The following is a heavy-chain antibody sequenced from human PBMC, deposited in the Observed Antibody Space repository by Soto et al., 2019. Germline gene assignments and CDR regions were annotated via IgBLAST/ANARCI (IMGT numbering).Heavy chain of an antibody. CDR3: AKDRGRGYDLFDS. Sequence: GGSLRLSCAASGFTFSSYAMSWVRQAPGKGLEWVSSISGSGGSTFYADSVKGRFTISRDTSKNTLFLQMNSLRAEDTAVYYCAKDRGRGYDLFDSRGQGSSVIVSS. CDR2: ISGSGGST. V-gene: IGHV3-23*01. CDR1: GFTFSSYA. J-gene: IGHJ5*01. D-gene: IGHD5-12*01.